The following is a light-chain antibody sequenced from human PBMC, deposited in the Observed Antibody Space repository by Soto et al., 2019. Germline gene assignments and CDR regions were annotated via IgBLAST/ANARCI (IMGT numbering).Light chain of an antibody. J-gene: IGKJ4*01. Sequence: EIGLTQSPATLSLSPGERATLSCRASQSVSSYLAWYQQKPGQAPRLLIYDASNRATGIPARFSGSGSGTDFTLTISRLEPEDFAVYYCQQRSNWLTFGGGTKVDIK. CDR1: QSVSSY. V-gene: IGKV3-11*01. CDR3: QQRSNWLT. CDR2: DAS.